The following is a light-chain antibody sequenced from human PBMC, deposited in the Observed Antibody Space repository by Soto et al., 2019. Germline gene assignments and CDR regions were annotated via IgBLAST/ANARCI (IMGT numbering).Light chain of an antibody. CDR1: QSVSSI. CDR3: QQYGSSPSWT. Sequence: EIVMTQSPATLSVSPGERATLSCRASQSVSSILAGCLQKPGQAPRLLIYCASTRATGIPARFIGSGSCTDFTLTISRLEPEDFAVYYCQQYGSSPSWTFGQGTKVDIK. J-gene: IGKJ1*01. V-gene: IGKV3-15*01. CDR2: CAS.